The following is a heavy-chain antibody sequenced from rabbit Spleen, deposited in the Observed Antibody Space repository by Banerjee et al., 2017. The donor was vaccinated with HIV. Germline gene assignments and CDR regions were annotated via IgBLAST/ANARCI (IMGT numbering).Heavy chain of an antibody. V-gene: IGHV1S40*01. Sequence: QSLEESGGDLVKPGASLTLTCTASGVSFTSNYYMCWVRQAPGKGLEWIACIDAGSSGFTYFATWAKGRFTCSKTSSTTVTLQMTRLTAADTATYFCARDSGTSFSSYGMDLWGQGTLVTVS. CDR2: IDAGSSGFT. J-gene: IGHJ6*01. D-gene: IGHD8-1*01. CDR1: GVSFTSNYY. CDR3: ARDSGTSFSSYGMDL.